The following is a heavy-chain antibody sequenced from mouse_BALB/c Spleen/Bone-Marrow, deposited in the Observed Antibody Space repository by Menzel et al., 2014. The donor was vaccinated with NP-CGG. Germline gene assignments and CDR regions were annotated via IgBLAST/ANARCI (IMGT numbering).Heavy chain of an antibody. J-gene: IGHJ3*01. CDR3: ARAGYGSSYDWFAY. D-gene: IGHD1-1*01. Sequence: VQLVESGPELVRPGVSVKISCKGSGYAFXDYAMHWVKQSHAKSLEWIGVISTYSGNTNYNQKFKGKATMTVDKSSSTAYMELARLTSEDSAIYYCARAGYGSSYDWFAYWGQGTLVTVSA. CDR2: ISTYSGNT. V-gene: IGHV1-67*01. CDR1: GYAFXDYA.